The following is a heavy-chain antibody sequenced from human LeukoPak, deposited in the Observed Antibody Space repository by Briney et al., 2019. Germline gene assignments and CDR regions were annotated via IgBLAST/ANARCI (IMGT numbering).Heavy chain of an antibody. V-gene: IGHV3-23*01. D-gene: IGHD6-13*01. CDR1: GFTFSNYA. Sequence: PGGSLRLSCAASGFTFSNYAMSWVRQAPGKGLEWVSDISGSGDSTNYADSVKGRFTISRDNSKNTLYLQMNSLRAEDTAVYYCATGSWYESNYFDYWGQGTLVTVSS. CDR3: ATGSWYESNYFDY. J-gene: IGHJ4*02. CDR2: ISGSGDST.